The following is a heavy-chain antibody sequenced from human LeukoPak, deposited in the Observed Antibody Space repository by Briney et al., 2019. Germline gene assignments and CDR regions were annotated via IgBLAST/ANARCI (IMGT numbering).Heavy chain of an antibody. D-gene: IGHD4-17*01. CDR1: GFTFSSYA. Sequence: GGSLRLSCTASGFTFSSYAMYWVRQAPGKGLEWVSGIGGSCGGTYYADSVKGRFTISRDNSKYTLYLQMNSLRAEDTAVYYCAMPGDGDYGGPRYYYYGMDVWGQGTTVTVSS. J-gene: IGHJ6*02. CDR2: IGGSCGGT. CDR3: AMPGDGDYGGPRYYYYGMDV. V-gene: IGHV3-23*01.